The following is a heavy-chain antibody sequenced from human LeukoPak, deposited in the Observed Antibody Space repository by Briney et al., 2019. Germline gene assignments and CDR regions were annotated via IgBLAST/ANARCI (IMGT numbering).Heavy chain of an antibody. CDR2: SNPSGGST. Sequence: ASVKVSCKASGYTFNSYYMHWVRQPPAQGLEWMGRSNPSGGSTSYAQKFQGRVTMTRDTSTSTVYMELSSLRSEDTAVYCCARVGDGHDYWGQGTLVTVSS. V-gene: IGHV1-46*02. D-gene: IGHD5-24*01. CDR3: ARVGDGHDY. J-gene: IGHJ4*02. CDR1: GYTFNSYY.